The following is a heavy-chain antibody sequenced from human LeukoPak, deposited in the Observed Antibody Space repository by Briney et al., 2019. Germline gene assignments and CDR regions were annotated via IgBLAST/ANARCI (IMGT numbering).Heavy chain of an antibody. V-gene: IGHV3-30*18. Sequence: GSLRLSCAASGFTFSSYGMHWVRQAPGKGLEWVAVISYDGSNKYYADSVKGRFTISRDNSKNTLYLQMNSLRAEDTAVYYCAKDYFGLLVYYDILTGSLPSTPKDYWGQGTLVTVSS. CDR1: GFTFSSYG. CDR3: AKDYFGLLVYYDILTGSLPSTPKDY. CDR2: ISYDGSNK. J-gene: IGHJ4*02. D-gene: IGHD3-9*01.